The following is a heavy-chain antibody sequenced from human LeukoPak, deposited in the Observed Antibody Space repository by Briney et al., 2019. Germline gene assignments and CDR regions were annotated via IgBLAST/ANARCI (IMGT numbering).Heavy chain of an antibody. CDR3: ARDWGWNEILTDYWIQAFGGMDV. Sequence: AASVRVSCKASGYTFTNYGISWVRQAPGQGLEWLGCVSTYNGNTKYLQKLQGRVTMTTDTSTGTAYMELRGLRSDDTAVYYCARDWGWNEILTDYWIQAFGGMDVWGQGTTVTVSS. V-gene: IGHV1-18*01. CDR2: VSTYNGNT. CDR1: GYTFTNYG. D-gene: IGHD3-9*01. J-gene: IGHJ6*02.